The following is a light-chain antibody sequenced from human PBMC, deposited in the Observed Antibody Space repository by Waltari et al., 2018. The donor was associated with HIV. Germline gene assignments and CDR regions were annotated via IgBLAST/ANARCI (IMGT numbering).Light chain of an antibody. CDR3: QHRYNWPRT. CDR1: QSVNYY. Sequence: EIVLTQSPATLSLSPGERANLSCRASQSVNYYLVWYQQKPGQAHRLLIYEASKRATDIPARFSGSGSGTDFTLTISSLEPEDFAVYYCQHRYNWPRTFGQGTKVEIK. CDR2: EAS. V-gene: IGKV3-11*01. J-gene: IGKJ1*01.